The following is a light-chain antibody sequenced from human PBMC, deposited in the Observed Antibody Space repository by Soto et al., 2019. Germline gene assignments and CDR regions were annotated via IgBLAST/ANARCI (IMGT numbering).Light chain of an antibody. J-gene: IGKJ3*01. CDR3: QQYTASSGIFT. Sequence: VLTQSPGTLSLSPGERATLSCRASQRVNSNYFAWYQQKPGQAPRLLVFGASTRATGIPDRFSGTGSGPDFILTISRVEPEDFAGYYCQQYTASSGIFTFGPGTKVDIK. V-gene: IGKV3-20*01. CDR2: GAS. CDR1: QRVNSNY.